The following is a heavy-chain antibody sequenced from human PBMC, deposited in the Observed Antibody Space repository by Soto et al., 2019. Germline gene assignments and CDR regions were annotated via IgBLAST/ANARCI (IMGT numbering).Heavy chain of an antibody. V-gene: IGHV4-59*08. D-gene: IGHD2-15*01. CDR1: GGSISSYY. Sequence: SETLSLTCTVSGGSISSYYWSWIRQPPGKGLEWIGYIYYSGSTNYNPSLKSRVTISVDTSKNQFSLKLSSVTAADTAVYYCARHRPNCSGGSCYSHAFDIWGQGTMVTVSS. CDR3: ARHRPNCSGGSCYSHAFDI. J-gene: IGHJ3*02. CDR2: IYYSGST.